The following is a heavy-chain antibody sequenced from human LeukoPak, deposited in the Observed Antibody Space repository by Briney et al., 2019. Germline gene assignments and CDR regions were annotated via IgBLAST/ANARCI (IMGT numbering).Heavy chain of an antibody. V-gene: IGHV1-46*01. D-gene: IGHD6-19*01. Sequence: ASVNVSCKASGYTFTNNYMHWVRQAPGQGLEWMGIINTSGGSTNYAQKFQGRVTMTRDTSTSTVYMELSSLRSEDTAVYYCARDTSSGWEALDYWGQGTLVTVSS. CDR3: ARDTSSGWEALDY. CDR1: GYTFTNNY. J-gene: IGHJ4*02. CDR2: INTSGGST.